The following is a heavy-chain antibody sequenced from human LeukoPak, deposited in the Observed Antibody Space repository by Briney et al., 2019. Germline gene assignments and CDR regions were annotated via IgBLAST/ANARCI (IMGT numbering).Heavy chain of an antibody. Sequence: SVKVSCKASGGTFSSYAISWVREAPGQGLEGMGGIIPIFGTAIYAQKFQGRVTITADESTSTAYMELSSLRSEDTAVYYCASLGDGPVDYWGQGTLVTVSS. CDR3: ASLGDGPVDY. CDR1: GGTFSSYA. CDR2: IIPIFGTA. V-gene: IGHV1-69*13. D-gene: IGHD3-16*01. J-gene: IGHJ4*02.